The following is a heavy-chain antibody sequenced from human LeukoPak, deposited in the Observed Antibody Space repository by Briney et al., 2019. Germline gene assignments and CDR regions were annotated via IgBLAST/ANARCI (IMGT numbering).Heavy chain of an antibody. CDR3: AKDGNWASVS. V-gene: IGHV3-30*02. J-gene: IGHJ5*02. CDR1: GFTFS. Sequence: PGGSLRLSCVGSGFTFSVHWVRQVPGKGLEWLTFIRHDGTGQHYADSVRGRFTISRDNSKNTVYLQMDSLRPEDTALYYCAKDGNWASVSWGQGTLVTVSS. CDR2: IRHDGTGQ. D-gene: IGHD7-27*01.